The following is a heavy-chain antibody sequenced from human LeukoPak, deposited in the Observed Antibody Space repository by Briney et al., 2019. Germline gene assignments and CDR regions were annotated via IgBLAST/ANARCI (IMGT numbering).Heavy chain of an antibody. V-gene: IGHV1-69*04. Sequence: ASVKVSCKASGGTFSSYAISWVRQAPGQGLEWMGRIIPILGIANYAQKFQGRVTITADKSTSTAYMELSSLRSEDTAVYYCARDPPDFSSGWYVHWYFDLWGRGTLVTVSS. D-gene: IGHD6-19*01. CDR3: ARDPPDFSSGWYVHWYFDL. CDR1: GGTFSSYA. CDR2: IIPILGIA. J-gene: IGHJ2*01.